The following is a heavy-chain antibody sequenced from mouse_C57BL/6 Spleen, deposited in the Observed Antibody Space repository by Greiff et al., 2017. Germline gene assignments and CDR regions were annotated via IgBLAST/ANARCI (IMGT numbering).Heavy chain of an antibody. V-gene: IGHV1-84*01. J-gene: IGHJ2*01. CDR1: GYTFTDYY. CDR2: LYPGSGNT. D-gene: IGHD2-2*01. Sequence: VQLQQSGPELVKPGASVKISCKASGYTFTDYYINWVKQRPGQGLEWIGWLYPGSGNTKYNEKFKGKATLTVDTSSSTAYMQLSSLTSEDAAVYFCARGYGFDYWGQGTTLTVSA. CDR3: ARGYGFDY.